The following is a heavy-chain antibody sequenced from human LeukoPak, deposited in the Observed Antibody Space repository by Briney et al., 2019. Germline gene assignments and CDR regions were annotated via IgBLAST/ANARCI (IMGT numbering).Heavy chain of an antibody. V-gene: IGHV4-34*01. CDR2: IDHSGST. CDR1: GGSFSGYY. D-gene: IGHD3-3*01. Sequence: PTETLSLTCAVYGGSFSGYYWSWIRQPPGKGLEWIGEIDHSGSTNYNPSLKSRVTISVDTSKNQFSLKLSSVTAADTAVYYCAGATYYDFWSVSRRGLDYWGQGTLVTVSS. CDR3: AGATYYDFWSVSRRGLDY. J-gene: IGHJ4*02.